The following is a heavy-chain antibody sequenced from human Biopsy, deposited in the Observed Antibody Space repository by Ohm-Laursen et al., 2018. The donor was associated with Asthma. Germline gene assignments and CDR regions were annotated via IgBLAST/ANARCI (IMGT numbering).Heavy chain of an antibody. CDR1: GYTFNSAG. V-gene: IGHV1-18*01. Sequence: ATVKISCKASGYTFNSAGITWVRQAPGQVLEWMGWISVYNGNTKVAQKLQDRVTMITDTSTSTAYMELRSLRSDDTAVYFCARAVDYSHYYGIDVWGQGTTVTVS. J-gene: IGHJ6*02. CDR3: ARAVDYSHYYGIDV. D-gene: IGHD3-10*01. CDR2: ISVYNGNT.